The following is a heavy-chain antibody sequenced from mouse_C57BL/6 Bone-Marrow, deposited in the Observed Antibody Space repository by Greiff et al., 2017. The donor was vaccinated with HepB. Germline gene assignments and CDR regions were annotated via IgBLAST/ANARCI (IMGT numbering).Heavy chain of an antibody. CDR2: ISDGGSYT. V-gene: IGHV5-4*01. CDR1: GFTFSSYA. Sequence: EVQRVESGGGLVKPGGSLKLSCAASGFTFSSYAMSWVRQTPEKRLEWVATISDGGSYTYYPDNVKGRFTISRDNAKNNLYLQMSHLKSEDTAMYYCARAGGAWFAYWGQGTLVTVSA. CDR3: ARAGGAWFAY. J-gene: IGHJ3*01.